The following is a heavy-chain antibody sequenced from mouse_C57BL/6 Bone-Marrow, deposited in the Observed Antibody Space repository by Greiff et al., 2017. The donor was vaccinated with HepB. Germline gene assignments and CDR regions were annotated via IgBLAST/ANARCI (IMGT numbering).Heavy chain of an antibody. CDR2: IYPRSGNT. J-gene: IGHJ2*01. D-gene: IGHD3-2*02. V-gene: IGHV1-81*01. CDR1: GYTFTSYG. CDR3: ARSARQLRLGYFDY. Sequence: QVQLQQSGAELARPGASVKLSCKASGYTFTSYGISWVKQRTGQGLEWIGEIYPRSGNTYYNEKFKGKATLTADKSSSTAYMELRSLTSEDSAVYFCARSARQLRLGYFDYWGQGTTLTVSS.